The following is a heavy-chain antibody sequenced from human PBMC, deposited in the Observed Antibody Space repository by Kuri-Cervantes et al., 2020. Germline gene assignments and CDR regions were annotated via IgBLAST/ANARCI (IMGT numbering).Heavy chain of an antibody. D-gene: IGHD6-19*01. V-gene: IGHV4-39*01. Sequence: SETLSLTCTVSGGSISSYYWGWIRQPPGKGLEWIGSIYYSGSTYYNPSLKSRVTISVDTSKNQFSLKLSSVTAADTAVYYCARTSSVAGHFDYWGQGTLVTVSS. J-gene: IGHJ4*02. CDR1: GGSISSYY. CDR2: IYYSGST. CDR3: ARTSSVAGHFDY.